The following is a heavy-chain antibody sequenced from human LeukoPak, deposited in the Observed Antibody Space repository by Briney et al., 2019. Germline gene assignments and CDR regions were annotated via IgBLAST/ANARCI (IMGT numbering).Heavy chain of an antibody. V-gene: IGHV1-18*01. J-gene: IGHJ4*02. CDR2: ISAYNGNT. D-gene: IGHD3-9*01. Sequence: RASVKVSCKASGYTFTSYGISWVRQAPRQGLEWMGWISAYNGNTNYAQKLQGRVTMTTDTSTSTAYMELRSLRSDDTAVYYCARVWAVLRYFNPPDYWGQGTLVTVSS. CDR1: GYTFTSYG. CDR3: ARVWAVLRYFNPPDY.